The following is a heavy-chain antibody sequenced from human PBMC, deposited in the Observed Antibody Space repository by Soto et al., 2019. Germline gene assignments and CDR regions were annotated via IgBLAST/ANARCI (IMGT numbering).Heavy chain of an antibody. CDR2: INPSGGST. Sequence: GASVKVSCKASGYTFTSYYMHWVRQAPGQGLEWMGIINPSGGSTSYAQKFQGRVTMTRDTSTSTVYMELSSLRSEDTAVYYCARVGSGWYPAYSYYGMDVWGQGTTVTVSS. V-gene: IGHV1-46*01. CDR3: ARVGSGWYPAYSYYGMDV. J-gene: IGHJ6*02. D-gene: IGHD6-19*01. CDR1: GYTFTSYY.